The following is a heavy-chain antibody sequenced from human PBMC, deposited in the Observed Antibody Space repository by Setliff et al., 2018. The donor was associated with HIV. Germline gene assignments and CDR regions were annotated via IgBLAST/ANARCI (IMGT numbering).Heavy chain of an antibody. D-gene: IGHD3-10*01. J-gene: IGHJ6*03. CDR3: ARDQGHGSGRSYYYYYMDV. CDR1: GGSISSGSYY. Sequence: SETLSLTCTVSGGSISSGSYYWSWIRQPAGKGLERIGHIYTSGSTNYNPSLKSRVTISVDTSKNQFSLKLSSVTAADTAVYYCARDQGHGSGRSYYYYYMDVWGKGTTVTVSS. V-gene: IGHV4-61*09. CDR2: IYTSGST.